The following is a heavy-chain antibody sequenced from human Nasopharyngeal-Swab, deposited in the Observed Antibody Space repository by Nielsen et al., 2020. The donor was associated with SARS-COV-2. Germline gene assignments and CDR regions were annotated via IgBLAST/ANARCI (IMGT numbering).Heavy chain of an antibody. Sequence: GESLKISCAASGFTFSSDWMSWVRQAPGKGLEWVANINEDGSEKCCVDSVEGRFTVSRDKAKNSLYLQMNSLTAEDTAVYYCARAGTKGSVDYWGQGTLVTVSS. CDR3: ARAGTKGSVDY. CDR2: INEDGSEK. V-gene: IGHV3-7*04. J-gene: IGHJ4*02. CDR1: GFTFSSDW.